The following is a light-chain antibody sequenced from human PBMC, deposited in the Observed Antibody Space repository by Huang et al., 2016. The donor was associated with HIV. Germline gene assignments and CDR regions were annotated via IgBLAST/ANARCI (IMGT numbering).Light chain of an antibody. Sequence: DIVMTQSPDSLAVSLGARSTINCKSSQSILYSSTDKSYLAWYHQKPGQPPKLLIYWASTRESGVPDRFSGSGSGTDFTLTISSMQAEDVAVYYCQQYYSSPFTFGPGTKVDIK. J-gene: IGKJ3*01. CDR3: QQYYSSPFT. V-gene: IGKV4-1*01. CDR2: WAS. CDR1: QSILYSSTDKSY.